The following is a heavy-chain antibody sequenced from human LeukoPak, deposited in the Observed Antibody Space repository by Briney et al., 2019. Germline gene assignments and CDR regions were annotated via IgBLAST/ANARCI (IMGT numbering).Heavy chain of an antibody. CDR1: GFTFSSYA. Sequence: PGGSLRLSCAASGFTFSSYAMSGVRQAPGKGLEWVSAFSGAGSSTNYADSVKGRFTISRDNSKNTLYLQMNSLRVEDTAVYYCATHHDYSNSNYFDFWGPGTLVTVSS. D-gene: IGHD4-11*01. CDR3: ATHHDYSNSNYFDF. CDR2: FSGAGSST. V-gene: IGHV3-23*01. J-gene: IGHJ4*02.